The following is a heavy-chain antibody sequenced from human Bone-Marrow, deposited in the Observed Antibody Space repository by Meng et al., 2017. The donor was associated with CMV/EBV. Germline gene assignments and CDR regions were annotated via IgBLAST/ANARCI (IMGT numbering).Heavy chain of an antibody. CDR3: AKDGGYGMDV. Sequence: GESLKISCAASGFTFSSYGMHWVRQAPGKGLEWVAVIWYDGSNKYYADSVKGRFTISRDNSKNTLYLQMNSLRAEDTAVYYCAKDGGYGMDVWGQGALVTVSS. J-gene: IGHJ6*02. CDR2: IWYDGSNK. CDR1: GFTFSSYG. V-gene: IGHV3-33*06. D-gene: IGHD3-16*01.